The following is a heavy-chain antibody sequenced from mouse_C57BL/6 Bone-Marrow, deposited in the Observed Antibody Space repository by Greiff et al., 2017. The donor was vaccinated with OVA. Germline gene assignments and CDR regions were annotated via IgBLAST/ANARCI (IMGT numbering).Heavy chain of an antibody. V-gene: IGHV1-50*01. Sequence: QVHVKQPGAELVKPGASVKLSCKASGYTFTSYWMQWVKQRPGQGLEWIGEIDPSDSYTNYNQKFKGKATLTVDTSSSTAYMQLSRLTSEYSAVYYGARDFYYDNYAMDYWGQGTSVTVSS. CDR3: ARDFYYDNYAMDY. CDR2: IDPSDSYT. CDR1: GYTFTSYW. J-gene: IGHJ4*01. D-gene: IGHD2-4*01.